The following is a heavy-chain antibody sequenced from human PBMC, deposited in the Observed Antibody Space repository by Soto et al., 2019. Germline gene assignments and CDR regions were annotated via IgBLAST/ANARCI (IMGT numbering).Heavy chain of an antibody. V-gene: IGHV3-23*01. CDR3: AKKDGTDGYYDAFDI. D-gene: IGHD3-22*01. CDR2: INGGGGST. CDR1: GFTFSTYA. Sequence: GSLRLSCTGSGFTFSTYAMSWVRQAPGEGLEWVSSINGGGGSTYYADSVKGRFTISRDNSKNTLYLQVNSLRAEDTALYYCAKKDGTDGYYDAFDIWGRGTMVTVSS. J-gene: IGHJ3*02.